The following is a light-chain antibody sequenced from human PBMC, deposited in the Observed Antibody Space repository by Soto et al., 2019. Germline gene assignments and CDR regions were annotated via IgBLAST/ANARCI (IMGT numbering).Light chain of an antibody. V-gene: IGLV1-44*01. CDR1: NSNIGGKT. Sequence: QSALTQPPSASATPGQRVTISCSGGNSNIGGKTVTWYQQIPGQAPKVVIHSDDQRPSGVPDRFSGSKSGTSASLAISAVQSEDEADYFCASWDDRLTVVFGGGTKVTV. J-gene: IGLJ2*01. CDR3: ASWDDRLTVV. CDR2: SDD.